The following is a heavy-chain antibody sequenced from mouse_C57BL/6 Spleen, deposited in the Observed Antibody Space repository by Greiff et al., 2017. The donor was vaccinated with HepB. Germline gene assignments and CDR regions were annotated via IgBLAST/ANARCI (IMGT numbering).Heavy chain of an antibody. V-gene: IGHV1-82*01. Sequence: VQLQQSGPELVKPGASVKISCKASGYAFSSSWMNWVKQRPGKGLEWIGRIYPGDGDTNYNGKFKGKATLTADKSSSTAYMQLSSLTSEDSAVYFCARGTYSNYVYFDVWGTGTTVTVSS. CDR2: IYPGDGDT. D-gene: IGHD2-5*01. CDR1: GYAFSSSW. J-gene: IGHJ1*03. CDR3: ARGTYSNYVYFDV.